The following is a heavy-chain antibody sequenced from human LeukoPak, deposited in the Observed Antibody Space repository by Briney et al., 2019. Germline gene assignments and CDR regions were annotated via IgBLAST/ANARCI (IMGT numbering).Heavy chain of an antibody. Sequence: GESLKISCKGSGYSFTSYWIGWVRQMPGKGLEWMGIIYPGDSDTSYSPSFQGQVTISADKSISTAYLQWSSLKASDTAMYYCARRDYDYVWGSLGYFDYWGQGTLVTVSS. CDR1: GYSFTSYW. CDR3: ARRDYDYVWGSLGYFDY. CDR2: IYPGDSDT. J-gene: IGHJ4*02. D-gene: IGHD3-16*01. V-gene: IGHV5-51*01.